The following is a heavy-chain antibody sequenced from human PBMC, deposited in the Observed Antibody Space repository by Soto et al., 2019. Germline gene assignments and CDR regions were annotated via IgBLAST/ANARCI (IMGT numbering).Heavy chain of an antibody. Sequence: GGSLRLSCAASGFTFSSYAMHWVRQAPGKGLEWVAVIPYDGSNKYYADSVKGRFTISRDNSKNTLYLQMNSLRAEDTAVYYCARWGGDYYYYGMDVWGQGTTVTVSS. J-gene: IGHJ6*02. CDR1: GFTFSSYA. CDR3: ARWGGDYYYYGMDV. V-gene: IGHV3-30-3*01. CDR2: IPYDGSNK. D-gene: IGHD3-10*01.